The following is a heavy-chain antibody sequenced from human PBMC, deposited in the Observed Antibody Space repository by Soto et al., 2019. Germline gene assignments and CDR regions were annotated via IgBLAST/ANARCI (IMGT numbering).Heavy chain of an antibody. Sequence: SQTMSLTCTVAGGSISSYYWSWIRQPPGKGLEWIGYIYKSGRTNYNPSLKSRVTISVDTSKNQFSLKLSSVTAADRAVYYCARDRGVVPATPYYYGMDVWGQGTTVTVSS. J-gene: IGHJ6*02. CDR1: GGSISSYY. CDR2: IYKSGRT. CDR3: ARDRGVVPATPYYYGMDV. V-gene: IGHV4-59*01. D-gene: IGHD2-2*01.